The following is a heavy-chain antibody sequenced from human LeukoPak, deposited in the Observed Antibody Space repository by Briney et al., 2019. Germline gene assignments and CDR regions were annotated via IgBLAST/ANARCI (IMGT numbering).Heavy chain of an antibody. D-gene: IGHD3-10*01. CDR2: ISISSTTI. V-gene: IGHV3-48*02. CDR3: ARDQGMVNDAFDI. Sequence: GGSLRLSCEASGFTFSSYSMNWVRQAPGKGLEWVSYISISSTTIYYADSVQGRFTISRDNAKNSLYLQMNSLRDEDTAVYYCARDQGMVNDAFDIWDQGTLVTVSS. CDR1: GFTFSSYS. J-gene: IGHJ3*02.